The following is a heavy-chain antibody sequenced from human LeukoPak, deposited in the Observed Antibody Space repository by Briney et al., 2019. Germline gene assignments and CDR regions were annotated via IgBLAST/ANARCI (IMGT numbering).Heavy chain of an antibody. D-gene: IGHD2-2*01. V-gene: IGHV1-69*02. Sequence: VKVSCKASGGTFSSYTISWVRQAPGRGLEWMGRIIPILGIANYAQKFQGRVTITADKSTSTAYMELSSLRSEDTAVYYCARGCQLLIFDYWGQGTLVTVSS. J-gene: IGHJ4*02. CDR1: GGTFSSYT. CDR2: IIPILGIA. CDR3: ARGCQLLIFDY.